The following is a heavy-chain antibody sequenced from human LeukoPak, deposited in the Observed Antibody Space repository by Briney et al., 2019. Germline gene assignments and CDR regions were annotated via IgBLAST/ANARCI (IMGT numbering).Heavy chain of an antibody. CDR2: IRYDGSNK. D-gene: IGHD1-26*01. V-gene: IGHV3-30*02. CDR3: AKAVRVGATSLGDY. Sequence: PGGSLRLSCAASGFTFSSYGMHWVRQAPGKGLEWVAFIRYDGSNKYYADSVKGRFTISRDNSKNTLYLQMNSLRAEDTAVYYFAKAVRVGATSLGDYWGQGTLVTVSS. CDR1: GFTFSSYG. J-gene: IGHJ4*02.